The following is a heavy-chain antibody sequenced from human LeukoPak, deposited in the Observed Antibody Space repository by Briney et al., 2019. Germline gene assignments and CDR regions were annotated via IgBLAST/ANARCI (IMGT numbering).Heavy chain of an antibody. D-gene: IGHD6-19*01. CDR1: GYTFTGYY. CDR3: ARGGSSGWYVQNYFDT. Sequence: ASVKVSCKASGYTFTGYYLHWVRQALGQGLEWMGWINPNSGGTNYAQTFQGRVTMTRDTSISTAYMELSRLRSDDTAVYYCARGGSSGWYVQNYFDTWGQGTLVTVSS. V-gene: IGHV1-2*02. CDR2: INPNSGGT. J-gene: IGHJ5*02.